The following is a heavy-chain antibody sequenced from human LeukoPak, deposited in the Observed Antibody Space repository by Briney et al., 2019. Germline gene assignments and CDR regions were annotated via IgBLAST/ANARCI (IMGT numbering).Heavy chain of an antibody. J-gene: IGHJ4*02. D-gene: IGHD3-10*01. V-gene: IGHV3-9*01. Sequence: GGSLRLSCAASGFTFSSYAMSWVRQAPGKGLGWVSGISWNSGSIGYADSVKGRFTISRDNAKNSLYLQMNSLRAEDTALYYCAKDIEDGSGSYPRFDYWGQGTLVTVSS. CDR3: AKDIEDGSGSYPRFDY. CDR2: ISWNSGSI. CDR1: GFTFSSYA.